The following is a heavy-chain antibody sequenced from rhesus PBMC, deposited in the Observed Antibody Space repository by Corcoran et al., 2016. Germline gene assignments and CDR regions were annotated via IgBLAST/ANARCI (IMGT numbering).Heavy chain of an antibody. CDR1: GYTFTDYF. D-gene: IGHD4-29*01. J-gene: IGHJ4*01. CDR2: INPYNGNI. CDR3: ARKALLVAAIWGFDY. V-gene: IGHV1S2*01. Sequence: QVQLVQSGAEVKKPGSSAKVSCKASGYTFTDYFILWVRQAPRPGLEWMGWINPYNGNIKYAQKFQGRVTMTRDTSTNTAYMELSSLTSEDTAIYYCARKALLVAAIWGFDYWGQGVLVTVSS.